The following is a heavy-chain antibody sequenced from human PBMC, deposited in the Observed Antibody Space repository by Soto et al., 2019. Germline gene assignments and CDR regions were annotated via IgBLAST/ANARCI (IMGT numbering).Heavy chain of an antibody. CDR1: GFTFNKYG. V-gene: IGHV3-64D*06. D-gene: IGHD6-13*01. CDR3: ARGRHSSSWYIRYYYYGMDV. Sequence: PGGSLRLSCSASGFTFNKYGMHLVRQAPGTGLEYVSGISDTGGSAFHADSVKGRFTISRDNSKGTLFLQMSSLRAEDTAVYYCARGRHSSSWYIRYYYYGMDVWGQGTTVTVSS. CDR2: ISDTGGSA. J-gene: IGHJ6*02.